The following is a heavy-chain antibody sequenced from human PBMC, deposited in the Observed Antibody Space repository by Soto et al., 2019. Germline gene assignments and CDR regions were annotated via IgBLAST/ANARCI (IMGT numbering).Heavy chain of an antibody. J-gene: IGHJ5*02. CDR1: GYTFTSYA. D-gene: IGHD6-6*01. V-gene: IGHV1-3*05. CDR3: ERDRRYSSSSLRGGWFDP. CDR2: INAGNGNT. Sequence: QVQLVQSGAEEKKPGASVKVSCKASGYTFTSYAMHWVRQAPGQRLEWMGWINAGNGNTKYSQKFQGRVTITRDTSESTAYMELSSLGSEDTAVYSCERDRRYSSSSLRGGWFDPWGQGTLVTVSS.